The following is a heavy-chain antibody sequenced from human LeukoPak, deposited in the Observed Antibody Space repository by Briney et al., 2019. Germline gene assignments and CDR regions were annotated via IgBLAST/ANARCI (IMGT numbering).Heavy chain of an antibody. CDR3: ASGPFITMVRGVMNPDY. CDR2: IWYDGSNK. V-gene: IGHV3-33*01. J-gene: IGHJ4*02. D-gene: IGHD3-10*01. Sequence: GGSLRLSCAASGFTFSSYAMHWVRQAPGKGPEWVAAIWYDGSNKSYADSVKGRFTISRDNSKNTLYLQMNSLRAEDTAVYYCASGPFITMVRGVMNPDYWGQGTLVTVSS. CDR1: GFTFSSYA.